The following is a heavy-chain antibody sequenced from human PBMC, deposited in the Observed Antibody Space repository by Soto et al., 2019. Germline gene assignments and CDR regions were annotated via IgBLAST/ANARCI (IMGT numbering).Heavy chain of an antibody. V-gene: IGHV3-21*01. CDR3: ARGFRNGFNV. CDR2: ISGPSIYI. D-gene: IGHD2-8*01. Sequence: EVQLVESGGGLVKPGGSLRLSCVASGFTFSGYSINWVRQAPGKGLEWVSYISGPSIYIYYADSGKGRFTIARDNAKSAVYLQMNSLRAEDTAVYYCARGFRNGFNVCGQGTTVSVSS. J-gene: IGHJ6*02. CDR1: GFTFSGYS.